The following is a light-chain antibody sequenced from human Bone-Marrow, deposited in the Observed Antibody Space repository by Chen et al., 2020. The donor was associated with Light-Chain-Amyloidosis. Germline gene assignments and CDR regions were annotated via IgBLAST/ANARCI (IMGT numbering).Light chain of an antibody. Sequence: SYVLTQPSSVSVAPGQTATIACGGNNMGSTSVHWYQQTPGQAPLLVVYDERDRPSGLPERLSASNSGNAATRTISRVEAGDEADYYCQVWDGSSDRPVFGGGTKLTVL. V-gene: IGLV3-21*02. CDR1: NMGSTS. CDR2: DER. CDR3: QVWDGSSDRPV. J-gene: IGLJ3*02.